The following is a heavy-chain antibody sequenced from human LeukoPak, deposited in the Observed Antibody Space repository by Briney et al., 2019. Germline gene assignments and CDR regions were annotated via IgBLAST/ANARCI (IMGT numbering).Heavy chain of an antibody. CDR3: TRHKEAAAMRGYYYYGMDV. CDR1: GFTFGDYA. CDR2: IRSKAYGGTT. D-gene: IGHD2-2*01. V-gene: IGHV3-49*03. Sequence: GGSLRLSCTASGFTFGDYAMSWFRQAPGKGLERVGFIRSKAYGGTTEYAASVKGRFTISRDDSKSIAYLQMNSLKTEDTAVYYCTRHKEAAAMRGYYYYGMDVWGQGTTVTVSS. J-gene: IGHJ6*02.